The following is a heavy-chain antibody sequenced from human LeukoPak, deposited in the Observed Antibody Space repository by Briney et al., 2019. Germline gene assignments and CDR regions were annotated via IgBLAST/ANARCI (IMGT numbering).Heavy chain of an antibody. Sequence: GGSLRLSCAASGFTFSSYAMNWVRQAPGKGLEWVSSLSGSGGATYYADSVKGRFSISRDNSKITLYLQMNSLRVDDTAVYYCAKDLLPVGASNYYFDYWGQGTLVTVSS. J-gene: IGHJ4*02. D-gene: IGHD1-26*01. V-gene: IGHV3-23*01. CDR2: LSGSGGAT. CDR1: GFTFSSYA. CDR3: AKDLLPVGASNYYFDY.